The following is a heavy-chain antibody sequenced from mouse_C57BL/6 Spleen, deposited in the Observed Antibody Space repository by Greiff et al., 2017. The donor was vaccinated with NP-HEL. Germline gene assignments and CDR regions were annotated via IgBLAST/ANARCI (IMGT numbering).Heavy chain of an antibody. CDR2: IYPGDGDT. J-gene: IGHJ1*03. Sequence: QVQLQQSGPELVKPGASVKISCKASGYAFSSSWMNWVKQRPGKGLEWIGRIYPGDGDTNYNGKFKGKATLTADKSSSTAYMQLSSLTSEDSAVYFCARNYGSSYVWYFDVWGTGTTVTVSS. D-gene: IGHD1-1*01. CDR1: GYAFSSSW. V-gene: IGHV1-82*01. CDR3: ARNYGSSYVWYFDV.